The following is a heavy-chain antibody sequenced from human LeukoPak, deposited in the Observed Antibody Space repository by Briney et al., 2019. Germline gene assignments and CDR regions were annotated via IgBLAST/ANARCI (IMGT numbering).Heavy chain of an antibody. D-gene: IGHD3-10*02. V-gene: IGHV3-53*01. Sequence: GGSLRLSCAASGFSVSSKYMSWVRQAPGKGLEWVSVMYSGGNTYYADSVKGRFTISRDNPKNTLYLQINNLRAEDTAMYYCAKCSAGYYNDAFDIWGRGTMVTVSS. CDR3: AKCSAGYYNDAFDI. CDR2: MYSGGNT. CDR1: GFSVSSKY. J-gene: IGHJ3*02.